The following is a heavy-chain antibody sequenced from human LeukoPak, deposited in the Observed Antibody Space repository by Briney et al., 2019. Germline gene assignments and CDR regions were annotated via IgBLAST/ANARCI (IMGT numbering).Heavy chain of an antibody. D-gene: IGHD1-26*01. J-gene: IGHJ6*02. Sequence: SGGSLRLSCAASGFTVSSNYMSWVRQAPGKGLEWVSVIYSGGSTYYADSVKGRFTISRDNSKNTLYLQMNSQRAEDTAVYYCARRAGDYYYYGMDVWGQGTTVTVSS. CDR2: IYSGGST. V-gene: IGHV3-66*04. CDR1: GFTVSSNY. CDR3: ARRAGDYYYYGMDV.